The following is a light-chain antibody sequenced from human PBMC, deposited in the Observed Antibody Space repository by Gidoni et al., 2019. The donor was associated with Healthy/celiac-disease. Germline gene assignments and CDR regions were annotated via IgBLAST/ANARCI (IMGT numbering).Light chain of an antibody. J-gene: IGLJ2*01. Sequence: SYELTQPPSVSVSQGQTARITCSGDALPKQYAYWYQQKPGQAPVLVIYKDSERPSGIPERFSGSSSGTTVTLTISGVQAEDEADYYCQSADSSGTQVVFGGGTKLTVL. V-gene: IGLV3-25*02. CDR3: QSADSSGTQVV. CDR2: KDS. CDR1: ALPKQY.